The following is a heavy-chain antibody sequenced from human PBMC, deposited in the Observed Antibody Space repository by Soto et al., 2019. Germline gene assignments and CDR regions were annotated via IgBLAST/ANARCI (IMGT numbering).Heavy chain of an antibody. CDR2: ISSSSSYI. Sequence: GESLKISCAASGFTFSSYSMNWVRQAPGKGLEWVSSISSSSSYIYYADSVKGRFTISRDNAKNLLYLQMNSLGAEDTAVYYCARDSGLATSDAFDIWGQGTMVTVSS. CDR1: GFTFSSYS. V-gene: IGHV3-21*01. CDR3: ARDSGLATSDAFDI. J-gene: IGHJ3*02.